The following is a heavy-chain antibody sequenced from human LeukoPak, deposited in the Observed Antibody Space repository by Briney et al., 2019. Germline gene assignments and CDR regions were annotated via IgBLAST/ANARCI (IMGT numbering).Heavy chain of an antibody. Sequence: SETLSLTCTVSGGSISSYYWSWLRQPPGKGLEWLGYIYYSGSTNYNPSLKSRVTISVDTSKNQFSLKLSSVTAADTAVYYCASLNSIAAADQNYYYYYMDVWGKGTTVTISS. CDR3: ASLNSIAAADQNYYYYYMDV. CDR1: GGSISSYY. V-gene: IGHV4-59*01. D-gene: IGHD6-13*01. J-gene: IGHJ6*03. CDR2: IYYSGST.